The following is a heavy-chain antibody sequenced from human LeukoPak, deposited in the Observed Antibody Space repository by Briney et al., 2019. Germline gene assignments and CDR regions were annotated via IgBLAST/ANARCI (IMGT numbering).Heavy chain of an antibody. CDR1: GGTFSSYA. J-gene: IGHJ4*02. V-gene: IGHV1-69*04. D-gene: IGHD2-21*02. Sequence: SVKVSCKASGGTFSSYAISWVRQAPGQGLEWMGRIIPILGIANYAQKFQGRVTITADKSTSTAYMELSSLRSEDTAVYYCARPAAGLAYCGGDCYDYWGQGTLVTVSS. CDR2: IIPILGIA. CDR3: ARPAAGLAYCGGDCYDY.